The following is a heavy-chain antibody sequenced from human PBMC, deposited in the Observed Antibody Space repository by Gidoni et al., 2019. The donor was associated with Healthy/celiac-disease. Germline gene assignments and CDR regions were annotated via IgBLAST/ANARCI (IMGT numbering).Heavy chain of an antibody. CDR2: ISGSGGST. D-gene: IGHD6-19*01. J-gene: IGHJ4*02. CDR1: GFTFSSYA. CDR3: AKDQQWLARRSGYFDY. V-gene: IGHV3-23*01. Sequence: EVQLLESGGGLVQPGGSLRLSCAASGFTFSSYAMSWVRQAPGKGLEWVSAISGSGGSTYYADSVKGRFTISRDNSKNTLYLQMNSLRAEDTAVYYCAKDQQWLARRSGYFDYWGQGTLVTVSS.